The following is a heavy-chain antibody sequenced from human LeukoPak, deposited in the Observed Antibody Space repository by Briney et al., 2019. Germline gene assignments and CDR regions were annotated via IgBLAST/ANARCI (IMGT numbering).Heavy chain of an antibody. Sequence: SETLSLTCTVSGGSISSYYWSWIRQPPGKGLEWIGYIYYSGSTNYNPSLKSRVTISVDTSKNQFSLKLSSVTAADTAVYYCAGSGAPSCGGGSCYGEGREDAFDFWGQGKMVTVSS. CDR3: AGSGAPSCGGGSCYGEGREDAFDF. V-gene: IGHV4-59*01. J-gene: IGHJ3*01. D-gene: IGHD2-15*01. CDR2: IYYSGST. CDR1: GGSISSYY.